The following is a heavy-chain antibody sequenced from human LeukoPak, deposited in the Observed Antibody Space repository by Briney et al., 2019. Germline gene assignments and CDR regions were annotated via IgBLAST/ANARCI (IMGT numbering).Heavy chain of an antibody. Sequence: GGSLRLSCAASGFTFSSYAMSWVRQAPGKGLEWVSAISGSGGSTYYADSVKGRFTISRDNSKNTLYLQMNSLRAEDTAVYYCARLTGSYYNYYYYYMDVWGKGTTVTVSS. D-gene: IGHD3-10*01. CDR2: ISGSGGST. J-gene: IGHJ6*03. V-gene: IGHV3-23*01. CDR1: GFTFSSYA. CDR3: ARLTGSYYNYYYYYMDV.